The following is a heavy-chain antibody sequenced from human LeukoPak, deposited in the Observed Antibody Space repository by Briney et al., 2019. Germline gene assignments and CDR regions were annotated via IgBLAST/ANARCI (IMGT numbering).Heavy chain of an antibody. D-gene: IGHD2-15*01. CDR3: ARSGIGYFDY. V-gene: IGHV4-59*01. CDR2: IYYSGCT. Sequence: PSETLSLTCTVSGGSISSYYWSWIRQPPGKGLEWIGYIYYSGCTNYNPSLKSRVTISVDTSKNQFSLKLSSVTAADTAVYYCARSGIGYFDYWGQGTLVTVSS. J-gene: IGHJ4*02. CDR1: GGSISSYY.